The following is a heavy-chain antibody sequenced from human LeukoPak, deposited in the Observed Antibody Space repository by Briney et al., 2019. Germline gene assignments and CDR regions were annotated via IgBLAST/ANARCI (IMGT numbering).Heavy chain of an antibody. V-gene: IGHV1-18*01. J-gene: IGHJ5*02. CDR2: ISAYNGNT. Sequence: ASVKVSCKASGYTFTSYGISWVRQAPGQGLEWMGWISAYNGNTNYAQKLQGRVTMTTDTSTSTAYMELRSLRSDDTAVYYCARVSSRRFSSGYYYFDPWGQGTLVTVSS. D-gene: IGHD3-22*01. CDR1: GYTFTSYG. CDR3: ARVSSRRFSSGYYYFDP.